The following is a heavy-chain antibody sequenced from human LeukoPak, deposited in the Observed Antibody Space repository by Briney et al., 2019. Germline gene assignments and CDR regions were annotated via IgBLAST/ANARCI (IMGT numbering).Heavy chain of an antibody. Sequence: KPSETPSPTRTVPGGSISGNFWSWIRQPPGKGLGWIAYIYDSGSTIYSPSLNSRVIISIDTSKNQFSLRLTSVTAADTAVYYCTREGVRGVIDYWGQGTMVTVSS. CDR3: TREGVRGVIDY. J-gene: IGHJ4*02. CDR1: GGSISGNF. D-gene: IGHD3-10*01. CDR2: IYDSGST. V-gene: IGHV4-59*01.